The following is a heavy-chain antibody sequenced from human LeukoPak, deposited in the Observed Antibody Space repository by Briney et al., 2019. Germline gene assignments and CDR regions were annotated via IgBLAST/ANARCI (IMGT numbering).Heavy chain of an antibody. CDR3: AGGDGSGSYVPSVDY. CDR1: GGSISSGSYY. CDR2: IYTSGST. J-gene: IGHJ4*02. Sequence: PSQTLSLTCTVSGGSISSGSYYWSWIRQPAGKGLEWIGRIYTSGSTNYNPSLKSRVTISVDTSKNQFSLKLSSVTAADTAVYYCAGGDGSGSYVPSVDYWGQGTLVTVSS. V-gene: IGHV4-61*02. D-gene: IGHD3-10*01.